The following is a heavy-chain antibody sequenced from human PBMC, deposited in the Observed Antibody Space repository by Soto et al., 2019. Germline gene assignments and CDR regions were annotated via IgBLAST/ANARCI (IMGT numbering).Heavy chain of an antibody. J-gene: IGHJ5*02. V-gene: IGHV4-31*03. CDR1: GGSISSGGYY. D-gene: IGHD6-6*01. Sequence: PSETLSLTCTVSGGSISSGGYYWSWIRQHPGKGLEWIGYIYYSGSTYYNPSLKSRVTISVDTSKNQFSLKLSSVTAADTAVYYCARASSSLPAYNKNNWFDPWGQGTLVTVPS. CDR3: ARASSSLPAYNKNNWFDP. CDR2: IYYSGST.